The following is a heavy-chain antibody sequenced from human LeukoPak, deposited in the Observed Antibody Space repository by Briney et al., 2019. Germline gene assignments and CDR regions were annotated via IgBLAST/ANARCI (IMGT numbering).Heavy chain of an antibody. V-gene: IGHV4-39*02. Sequence: PSETLSLTCTVSGGSISSSSYYWGWIRQPPGKGLEWIGSIYYSGSTHYNPSLKSRVTISVDTSKNQFSLKLSSVTAADTAVYYCARDAAAAGHFDYWGQGTLVTVSS. CDR3: ARDAAAAGHFDY. CDR2: IYYSGST. J-gene: IGHJ4*02. D-gene: IGHD6-13*01. CDR1: GGSISSSSYY.